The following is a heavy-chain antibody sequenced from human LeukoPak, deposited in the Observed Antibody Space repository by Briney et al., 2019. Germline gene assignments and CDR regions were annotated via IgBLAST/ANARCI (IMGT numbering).Heavy chain of an antibody. V-gene: IGHV3-30*02. Sequence: GGSLRLSCAASGFTFSSYGMHWVRQAPGKGLEWVAFIRYDGTNKYYADSVKGRFTISRDNSKNTLYLQMNSLRAEDTAVYYCARARTDYGDTLQEDYYYYMDVWGKGTTVTISS. CDR1: GFTFSSYG. D-gene: IGHD4-17*01. CDR3: ARARTDYGDTLQEDYYYYMDV. J-gene: IGHJ6*03. CDR2: IRYDGTNK.